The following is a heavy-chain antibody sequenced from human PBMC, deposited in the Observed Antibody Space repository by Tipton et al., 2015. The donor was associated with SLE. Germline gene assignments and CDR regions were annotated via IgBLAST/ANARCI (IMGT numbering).Heavy chain of an antibody. CDR1: AGSISSYY. CDR3: ARGYYYYMDV. J-gene: IGHJ6*03. Sequence: TLSLTCTVSAGSISSYYWSWIRQPPGKGLEWIGDIYYSGSTNYNPSLKSRVTMSIDTSKNHFSLKVNSVTAADTAVYYCARGYYYYMDVWGQGTMVTVSS. V-gene: IGHV4-59*01. CDR2: IYYSGST.